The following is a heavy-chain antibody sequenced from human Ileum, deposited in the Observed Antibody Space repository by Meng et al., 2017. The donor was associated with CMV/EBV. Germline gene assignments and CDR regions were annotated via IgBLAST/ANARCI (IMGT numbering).Heavy chain of an antibody. CDR2: IYYNRRT. Sequence: LQQSSPVVLNPHYTISPPSGASVASIRLRHYSAGCILQPPGKGLQWIGSIYYNRRTYYNPSPKSRVTISVDTSKNQFSLRLNSVIAADTAVYYCARVAGQFNWNDGASELHFDSWGHGTLVTVSS. CDR1: VASIRLRHYS. J-gene: IGHJ4*01. D-gene: IGHD1-1*01. CDR3: ARVAGQFNWNDGASELHFDS. V-gene: IGHV4-39*07.